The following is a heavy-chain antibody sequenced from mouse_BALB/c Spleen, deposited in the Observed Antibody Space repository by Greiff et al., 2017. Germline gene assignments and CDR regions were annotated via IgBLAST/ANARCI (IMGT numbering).Heavy chain of an antibody. CDR1: GFSLTSYG. V-gene: IGHV2-9*02. D-gene: IGHD2-14*01. CDR2: IWAGGST. J-gene: IGHJ2*01. Sequence: VQLQQSGPGLVAPSQSLSITCTVSGFSLTSYGVHWVRQPPGKGLEWLGVIWAGGSTNYNSALMSRLSISKDNSKGQVFLKMNSLQTDDTAMYYCARVGGTTYYGDYWGQGTTLTVSS. CDR3: ARVGGTTYYGDY.